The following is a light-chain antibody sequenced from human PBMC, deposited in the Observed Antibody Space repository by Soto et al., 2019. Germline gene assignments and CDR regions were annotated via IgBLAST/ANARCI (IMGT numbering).Light chain of an antibody. V-gene: IGKV3D-20*01. CDR1: QSLTSSY. CDR3: QQYGSSPVT. J-gene: IGKJ4*01. Sequence: EIVLTQSPATLSLSPGDTATLSCGASQSLTSSYLAWYQQKPGLAPMILIDDASTRATGIPDRFSGSGSGTDFTLTITRVEPEDFAVYYCQQYGSSPVTFGGGTKVEIK. CDR2: DAS.